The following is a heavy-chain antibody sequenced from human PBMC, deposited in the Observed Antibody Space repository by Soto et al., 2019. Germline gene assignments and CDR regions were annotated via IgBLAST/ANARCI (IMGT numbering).Heavy chain of an antibody. V-gene: IGHV4-59*08. CDR3: ARRWGAAVDY. D-gene: IGHD1-26*01. CDR1: GGSISSYY. J-gene: IGHJ4*02. Sequence: QVQLQESGPGLVKPSETLSLTCTVSGGSISSYYWSWIRQPPGKGLEWIGYIYYSGSTNYYPSLKRRVTISVDTSKNHFALKLSSVTAADTAVYYCARRWGAAVDYWGQGTLVTVSS. CDR2: IYYSGST.